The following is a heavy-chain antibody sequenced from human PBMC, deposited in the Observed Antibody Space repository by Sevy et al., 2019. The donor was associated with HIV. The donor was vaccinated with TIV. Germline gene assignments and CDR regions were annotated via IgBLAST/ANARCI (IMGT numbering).Heavy chain of an antibody. V-gene: IGHV1-69*13. CDR3: ARLPSSLYCSSTSCLYYGMDV. CDR2: IIPIFGTA. CDR1: GGTFSSYA. J-gene: IGHJ6*02. Sequence: ASVKVSCKASGGTFSSYAISWVRQAPGQGLEWMGGIIPIFGTANYAQKFQGRVTITADESTSTAYMELSSLRSEDTAVYYCARLPSSLYCSSTSCLYYGMDVWGQGTTVTVSS. D-gene: IGHD2-2*01.